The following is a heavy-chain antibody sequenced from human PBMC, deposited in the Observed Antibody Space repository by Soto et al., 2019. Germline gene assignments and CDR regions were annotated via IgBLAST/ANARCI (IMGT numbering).Heavy chain of an antibody. CDR3: TQMAGSGNYYSNFDY. V-gene: IGHV3-23*01. Sequence: GGSLRLSCVVSGFNFVSYALSWVRQAPGRGLEWISGISGSGSPTDYADSVKGRFSISRDNSKNILYLQMSGLRAEDTAVYYCTQMAGSGNYYSNFDYWGQGTQVTVSS. J-gene: IGHJ4*02. CDR2: ISGSGSPT. D-gene: IGHD3-10*01. CDR1: GFNFVSYA.